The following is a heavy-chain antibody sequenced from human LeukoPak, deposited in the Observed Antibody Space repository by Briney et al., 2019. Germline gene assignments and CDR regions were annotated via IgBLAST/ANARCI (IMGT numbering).Heavy chain of an antibody. J-gene: IGHJ5*02. V-gene: IGHV1-18*01. Sequence: GASVKVSCKASGYTFIRNGISWVRQAPGQGLEWMGWISAYNGNTNYAQKLQGRVTMTTDTSTSTAYMELRSLRSDDTAVYYCARVPIEDKQVVTRYPNWFDPWGQGTLVTVSS. CDR3: ARVPIEDKQVVTRYPNWFDP. CDR1: GYTFIRNG. CDR2: ISAYNGNT. D-gene: IGHD3-22*01.